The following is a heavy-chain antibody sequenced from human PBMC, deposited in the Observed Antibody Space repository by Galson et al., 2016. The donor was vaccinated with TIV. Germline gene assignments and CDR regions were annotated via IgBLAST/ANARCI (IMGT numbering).Heavy chain of an antibody. Sequence: SVKVSCKASGYTFSHYHMHWVRQVPGQGLEWMGRINPNNGGTHFAQKFQGRVTMTRDTSISTAYMEMRSLTSDDTGVYYCARERGPVYCDTTSCYGYYGLDVWGPGTTVTVAS. CDR1: GYTFSHYH. J-gene: IGHJ6*02. CDR2: INPNNGGT. CDR3: ARERGPVYCDTTSCYGYYGLDV. D-gene: IGHD2-2*01. V-gene: IGHV1-2*05.